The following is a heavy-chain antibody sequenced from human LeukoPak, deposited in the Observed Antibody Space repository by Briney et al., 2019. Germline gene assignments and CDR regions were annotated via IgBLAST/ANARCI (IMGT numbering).Heavy chain of an antibody. Sequence: SETLSLTCTVSGGSISSSSYYWGWIRQPTGKGLEWIGSIYYSGSTYYNPSLKSRVTISVDTSKNQFSLKLSSVTAADTAVDYCAREWSSSSDYWGQGTLVTVSS. V-gene: IGHV4-39*07. J-gene: IGHJ4*02. CDR2: IYYSGST. CDR1: GGSISSSSYY. D-gene: IGHD6-13*01. CDR3: AREWSSSSDY.